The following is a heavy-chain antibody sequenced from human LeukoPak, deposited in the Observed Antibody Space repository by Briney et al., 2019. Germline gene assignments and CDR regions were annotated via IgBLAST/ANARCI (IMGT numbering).Heavy chain of an antibody. CDR1: GGTFSSYA. CDR2: IIPIFGTA. J-gene: IGHJ4*02. V-gene: IGHV1-69*13. D-gene: IGHD2-2*01. CDR3: ARDQYQLLAGAFDY. Sequence: ASVKVSCKASGGTFSSYAISWVRQAPGQGLEWMGGIIPIFGTADYAQKFQGRVTITADESTSTAYMELSSLRSEDTAVCYCARDQYQLLAGAFDYWGQGTLVTVSS.